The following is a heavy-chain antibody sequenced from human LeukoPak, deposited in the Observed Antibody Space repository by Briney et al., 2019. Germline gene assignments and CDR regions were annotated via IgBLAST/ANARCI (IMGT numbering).Heavy chain of an antibody. CDR3: ARVSSRAFDV. V-gene: IGHV6-1*01. CDR1: GDSVSSYDAT. D-gene: IGHD6-6*01. J-gene: IGHJ3*01. CDR2: TYYRSKWGN. Sequence: PSQTLSLTCAISGDSVSSYDATWNWIRQSPSRGLEWLGRTYYRSKWGNDYAVSVKSRITINPDTSKNQFSLHLNSVTPEDTAVYYCARVSSRAFDVWGQGTMVTVSP.